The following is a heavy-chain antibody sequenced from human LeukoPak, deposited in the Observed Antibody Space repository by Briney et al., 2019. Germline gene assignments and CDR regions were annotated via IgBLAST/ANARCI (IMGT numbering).Heavy chain of an antibody. V-gene: IGHV4-34*01. CDR2: INHSGSI. CDR3: ATGSYISGTKYGMDV. J-gene: IGHJ6*02. CDR1: GGSFSGHY. D-gene: IGHD3-10*01. Sequence: SETLSLTCAVYGGSFSGHYWSWIRQPPGRGLEWIGEINHSGSINCNPSLKSRVTISVDTSKNQFSLKLTSVTAADTAVYCCATGSYISGTKYGMDVWGQGTTVTVSS.